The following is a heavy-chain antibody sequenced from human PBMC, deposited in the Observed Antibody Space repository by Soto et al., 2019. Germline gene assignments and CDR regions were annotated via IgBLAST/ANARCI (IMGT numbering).Heavy chain of an antibody. V-gene: IGHV1-58*01. CDR3: AAGGVPGASGY. Sequence: QVQLVQSGPEVKKPGTSVKVSCKASGVTFTTSAVQWVRQARGQRLEWIGWIVVGTGNTKYAQKFQERVTITWDMSATTTDGGRSSGGSGDGAVYYWAAGGVPGASGYSGQGTLVTVSS. J-gene: IGHJ4*02. CDR2: IVVGTGNT. D-gene: IGHD1-1*01. CDR1: GVTFTTSA.